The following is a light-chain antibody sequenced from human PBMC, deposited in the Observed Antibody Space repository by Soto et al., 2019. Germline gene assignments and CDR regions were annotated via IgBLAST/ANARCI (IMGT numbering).Light chain of an antibody. Sequence: QPVLTQPPSASGTPGQRVAFSCSGSSSNIGPNTVNWYQQLPGAAPKLLIYSHSQRPSGVPDRFSGSKSGTSASLAISGLQSDDEADYYCAAWDDSLNGYVFGTGTKVTVL. J-gene: IGLJ1*01. CDR3: AAWDDSLNGYV. CDR2: SHS. V-gene: IGLV1-44*01. CDR1: SSNIGPNT.